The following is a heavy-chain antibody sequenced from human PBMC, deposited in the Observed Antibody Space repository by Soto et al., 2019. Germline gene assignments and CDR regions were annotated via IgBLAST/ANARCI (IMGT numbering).Heavy chain of an antibody. J-gene: IGHJ4*02. CDR1: GYTFTGYY. Sequence: GASVKVSCKASGYTFTGYYMHWVRQAPGQGLEWMGWINPNSGGTNYAQKFQGRVTMTRDTSISTAYMELSRLRSDDTAVYYCARPVDDSSGYYEYYFDYWGQGTLVTVS. V-gene: IGHV1-2*02. D-gene: IGHD3-22*01. CDR3: ARPVDDSSGYYEYYFDY. CDR2: INPNSGGT.